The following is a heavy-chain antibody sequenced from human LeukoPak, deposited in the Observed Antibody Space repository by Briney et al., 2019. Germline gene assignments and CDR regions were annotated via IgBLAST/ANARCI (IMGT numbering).Heavy chain of an antibody. D-gene: IGHD3-22*01. V-gene: IGHV1-46*01. J-gene: IGHJ6*02. Sequence: ASVKVSCKASGYTFTSNYIHWVRQAPGQGLEWMGMIYPRDGSASYAQKFQGRVTITADESTSTAYMELSSLRSEDTAVYYCARDRAMIAPMDVWGQGTTVTVSS. CDR3: ARDRAMIAPMDV. CDR1: GYTFTSNY. CDR2: IYPRDGSA.